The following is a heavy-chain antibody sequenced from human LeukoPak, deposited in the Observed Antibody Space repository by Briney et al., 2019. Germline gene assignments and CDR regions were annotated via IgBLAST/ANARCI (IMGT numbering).Heavy chain of an antibody. V-gene: IGHV4-61*02. CDR3: ARDSHYSNYYDY. J-gene: IGHJ4*02. Sequence: KPSETLSLTCTVSGGSISSCSYYWSWIRQPAGKGLEWIGRIYTSGRTNYNPSLKSRITISVETSKNQFSLKLSSVTAADTAVYYCARDSHYSNYYDYWGQGTLVTVSS. D-gene: IGHD4-11*01. CDR1: GGSISSCSYY. CDR2: IYTSGRT.